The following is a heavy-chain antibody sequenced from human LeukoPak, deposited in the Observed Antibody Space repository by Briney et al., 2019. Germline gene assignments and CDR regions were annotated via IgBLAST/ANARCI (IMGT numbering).Heavy chain of an antibody. J-gene: IGHJ6*03. CDR1: GYTFTSYG. CDR3: ARVTALYYYMDV. V-gene: IGHV1-18*01. CDR2: ISTYKGNR. Sequence: AAVKLSCKASGYTFTSYGISCVLQAPGQALEWMGWISTYKGNRHYAQKLQGSVTMTTDTYTSTVYMELRSLRSDDTALYYCARVTALYYYMDVWGKGTTVTVSS.